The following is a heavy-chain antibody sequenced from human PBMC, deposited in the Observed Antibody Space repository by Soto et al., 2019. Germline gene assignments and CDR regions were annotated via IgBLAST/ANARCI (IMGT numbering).Heavy chain of an antibody. CDR3: ASNVGSYGDYYFDY. CDR1: GGTFSSYA. J-gene: IGHJ4*02. Sequence: QVQLVQSGAEVKKPGSSVKVSCKASGGTFSSYAISWVRQAPGQGLEWMGGLIPIFGTANYAQKIQGRVTITADESTSTAYMELSSLRSEDTHVYYCASNVGSYGDYYFDYWGQGTLVTVSS. CDR2: LIPIFGTA. V-gene: IGHV1-69*01. D-gene: IGHD5-18*01.